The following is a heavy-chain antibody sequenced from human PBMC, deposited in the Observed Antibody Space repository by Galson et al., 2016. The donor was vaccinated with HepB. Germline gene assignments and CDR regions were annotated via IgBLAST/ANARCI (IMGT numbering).Heavy chain of an antibody. CDR2: ISAYNGNT. CDR1: GYTFTSYG. Sequence: SVKVSCKASGYTFTSYGFTWVRQAPGQGLEWMGWISAYNGNTNYAQKLQGRVTMTTDTSTSTVYMELRSLRSDDTAVYYRATGGSQGGMDVWGLGTTVTVSS. V-gene: IGHV1-18*01. D-gene: IGHD1-26*01. J-gene: IGHJ6*02. CDR3: ATGGSQGGMDV.